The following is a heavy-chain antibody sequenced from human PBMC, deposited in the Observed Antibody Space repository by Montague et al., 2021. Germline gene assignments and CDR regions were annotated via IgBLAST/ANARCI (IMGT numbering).Heavy chain of an antibody. CDR1: GDSVSSNDAT. J-gene: IGHJ5*02. CDR3: ARGWQKRFDP. Sequence: CAISGDSVSSNDATRNSIRQSPSRGLEWLGRTYYRSKWYNEYAISVKSRITVNPDTSKNQFSLLLNSVTPEDTAVYYCARGWQKRFDPWGQGTLVTVSS. D-gene: IGHD5-24*01. V-gene: IGHV6-1*01. CDR2: TYYRSKWYN.